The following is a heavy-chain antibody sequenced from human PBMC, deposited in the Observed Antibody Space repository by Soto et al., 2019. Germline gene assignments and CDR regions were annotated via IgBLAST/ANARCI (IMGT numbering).Heavy chain of an antibody. CDR3: AHRVLRTVFGLVTTTAIYFDF. V-gene: IGHV2-5*02. CDR2: IYWDDDK. D-gene: IGHD3-3*01. J-gene: IGHJ4*02. Sequence: QITLNESGPTQVKPRQTLTLPCTFSGFSLTTSGGGVGWIRQSPGKTPERLALIYWDDDKRYSPSLKSRLTSTKDPSKNQVVLTMADLDPADTATYYCAHRVLRTVFGLVTTTAIYFDFWGQGTPVAVSS. CDR1: GFSLTTSGGG.